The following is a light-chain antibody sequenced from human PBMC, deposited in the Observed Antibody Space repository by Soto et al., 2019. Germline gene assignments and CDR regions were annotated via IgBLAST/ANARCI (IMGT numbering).Light chain of an antibody. J-gene: IGKJ1*01. Sequence: EIVLTQSPATLSLSPGQRATLSCRASQSVSTYLAWYQQKPGQAPRLLIYDASTRATGIPARFSGSGSGTDVTLTISSLEPEDFAVYYCQQRSNWPPTWTCGQGTKVEIK. CDR2: DAS. CDR3: QQRSNWPPTWT. CDR1: QSVSTY. V-gene: IGKV3-11*01.